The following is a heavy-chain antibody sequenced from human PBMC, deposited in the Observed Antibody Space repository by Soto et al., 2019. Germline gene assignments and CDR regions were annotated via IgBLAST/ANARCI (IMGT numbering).Heavy chain of an antibody. CDR3: ARRGLRLGELSPSYSFDY. V-gene: IGHV4-39*01. J-gene: IGHJ4*02. Sequence: SETLSLTCTVSGDSINSNSYSWAWIRQPPGKELGWIGTIYSSGGPVYNPSLKSRVTISIDTSKSQFSLKLTSVTAADTAVYYCARRGLRLGELSPSYSFDYWGQGTQVTVSS. CDR2: IYSSGGP. CDR1: GDSINSNSYS. D-gene: IGHD3-16*02.